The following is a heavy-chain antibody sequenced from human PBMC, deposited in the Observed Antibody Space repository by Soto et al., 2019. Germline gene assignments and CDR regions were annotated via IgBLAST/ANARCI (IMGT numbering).Heavy chain of an antibody. V-gene: IGHV3-74*01. CDR3: GRALSRGWYHDAFDI. CDR2: INSDGSST. J-gene: IGHJ3*02. D-gene: IGHD6-19*01. CDR1: GFTFSSYW. Sequence: GGSLRLSCAASGFTFSSYWMHWVRQAPGKGLGWVSRINSDGSSTSYADSVKGRFTISRDNAKNTLYLQMNSLRAADTAVYYCGRALSRGWYHDAFDIWGQGTMVTVS.